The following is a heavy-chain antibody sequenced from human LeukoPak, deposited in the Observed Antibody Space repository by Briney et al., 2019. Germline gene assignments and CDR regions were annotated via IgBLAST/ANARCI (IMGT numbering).Heavy chain of an antibody. J-gene: IGHJ4*02. V-gene: IGHV3-30*18. Sequence: GSLRLSCAASGFTFSSYGMHWVRQAPGKGLEWVAVISYDGSNKYYADSVKGRFTISRDNSKNTLYLQMNSLRAEDTAVYYCAKDVSPNGKGYSGYFDYWGQGTLVTVSS. CDR1: GFTFSSYG. CDR3: AKDVSPNGKGYSGYFDY. CDR2: ISYDGSNK. D-gene: IGHD2-15*01.